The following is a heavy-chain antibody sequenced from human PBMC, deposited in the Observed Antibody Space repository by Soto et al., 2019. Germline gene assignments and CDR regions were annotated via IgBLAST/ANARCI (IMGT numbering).Heavy chain of an antibody. V-gene: IGHV1-46*01. CDR1: GYTLTSYY. CDR2: INPSGGST. J-gene: IGHJ5*02. CDR3: ARLGEIFGVPKDWIDP. Sequence: GASVKVSCKASGYTLTSYYMHWVRQAPGQGLEWMGIINPSGGSTSYAQKFQGRVTMTRDTSTSTVYMELSSLKASDTAMYYCARLGEIFGVPKDWIDPPGQATLVTVSS. D-gene: IGHD3-3*01.